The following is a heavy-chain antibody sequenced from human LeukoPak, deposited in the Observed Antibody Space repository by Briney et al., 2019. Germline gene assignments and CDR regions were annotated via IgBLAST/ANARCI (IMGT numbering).Heavy chain of an antibody. CDR2: TIPIFGTA. CDR1: GGTFSSYA. Sequence: GASVKVSCKASGGTFSSYAISWVRQAPGQGLEWMGGTIPIFGTANYAQKFQGRVTITADESTSTAYMELSSLRSEDTAVYYCARDLGPENWFDPWGREPWSPSPQ. J-gene: IGHJ5*02. CDR3: ARDLGPENWFDP. V-gene: IGHV1-69*13.